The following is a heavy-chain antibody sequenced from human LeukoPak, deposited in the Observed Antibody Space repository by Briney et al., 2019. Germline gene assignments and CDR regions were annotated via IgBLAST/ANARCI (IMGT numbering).Heavy chain of an antibody. CDR3: AKDIRRGYNYGYDQFAY. CDR1: GFTFSSYA. Sequence: GGSLRLSCAASGFTFSSYAMHWVRQAPGKGLEWVALIPYDGSNKYYADSVKGRFTISRDNSKNTLYLQMKSLRTEDTAVYYCAKDIRRGYNYGYDQFAYWGQGILVTVSS. V-gene: IGHV3-30*04. D-gene: IGHD5-18*01. J-gene: IGHJ4*02. CDR2: IPYDGSNK.